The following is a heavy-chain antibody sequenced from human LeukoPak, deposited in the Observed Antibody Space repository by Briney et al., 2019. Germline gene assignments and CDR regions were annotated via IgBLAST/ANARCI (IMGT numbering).Heavy chain of an antibody. D-gene: IGHD2-2*01. CDR3: AWGGGYCSRTGCYGIDY. V-gene: IGHV3-64*01. CDR2: IDGNGGST. CDR1: GFTFSSYV. Sequence: PGGSLRLSCAASGFTFSSYVMHWVRQAPGKGLEYVSTIDGNGGSTYYANSVKGRFTISRDNSKNTLNLQMGSPRTEDMAVYYCAWGGGYCSRTGCYGIDYWGQGTLVTVSS. J-gene: IGHJ4*02.